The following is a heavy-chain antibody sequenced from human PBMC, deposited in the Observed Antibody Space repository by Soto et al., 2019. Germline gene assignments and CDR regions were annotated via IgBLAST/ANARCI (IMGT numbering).Heavy chain of an antibody. CDR2: IIPIFGTA. J-gene: IGHJ3*02. V-gene: IGHV1-69*06. CDR1: GGTFSSYA. CDR3: ATSYCSGGSCYHAFDI. D-gene: IGHD2-15*01. Sequence: SVKVSCKASGGTFSSYAISWVRQAPGQGLEWMGGIIPIFGTANYAQKFQGRVTMTADKSTSTAYMELSSLRSEDTAVYYCATSYCSGGSCYHAFDIWGQGTMVTVS.